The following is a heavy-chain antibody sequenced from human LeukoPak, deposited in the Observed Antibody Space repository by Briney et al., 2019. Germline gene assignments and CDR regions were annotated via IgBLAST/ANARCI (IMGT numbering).Heavy chain of an antibody. D-gene: IGHD3-22*01. CDR1: GGSISSGGYY. J-gene: IGHJ4*02. Sequence: PSETLSLTCTVSGGSISSGGYYWSWIRQPPGKGLEWIGYIYHSGSTYYNPSLKSRVTISVDRSKNQFSLKLSSVTAADTAVYYCARFTIPLRSSGYYYDFPDSAAIKDYWGQGTLVTVSS. V-gene: IGHV4-30-2*01. CDR3: ARFTIPLRSSGYYYDFPDSAAIKDY. CDR2: IYHSGST.